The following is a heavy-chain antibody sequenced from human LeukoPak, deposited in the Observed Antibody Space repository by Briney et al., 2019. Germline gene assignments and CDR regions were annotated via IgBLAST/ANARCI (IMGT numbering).Heavy chain of an antibody. D-gene: IGHD4-23*01. CDR3: ARGAHYDDYGGGYFDY. V-gene: IGHV3-53*05. CDR2: IYSGSST. CDR1: GFTVSGSY. J-gene: IGHJ4*02. Sequence: WGSLRLSCAASGFTVSGSYMSWVRQAPGKGLEWVSVIYSGSSTYYGDSVKGRFTIFRDNSKNTLYLQMNSLRPEDTAVYYCARGAHYDDYGGGYFDYWGQGTLVTVSS.